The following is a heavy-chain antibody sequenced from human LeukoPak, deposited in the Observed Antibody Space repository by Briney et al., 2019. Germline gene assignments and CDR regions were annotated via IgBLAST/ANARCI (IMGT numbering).Heavy chain of an antibody. CDR1: GYTFTTYG. D-gene: IGHD2-21*02. V-gene: IGHV1-18*01. J-gene: IGHJ4*02. CDR2: ISPYNGNT. CDR3: ARALAYCGGDCYSPFDY. Sequence: ASVKVSCKASGYTFTTYGISWVRQAPGQGLEWMGWISPYNGNTNYTQKLQGRVTMTTDTSTSTAYMELRSLRSDDTAVYYCARALAYCGGDCYSPFDYWGQGTLVTVSS.